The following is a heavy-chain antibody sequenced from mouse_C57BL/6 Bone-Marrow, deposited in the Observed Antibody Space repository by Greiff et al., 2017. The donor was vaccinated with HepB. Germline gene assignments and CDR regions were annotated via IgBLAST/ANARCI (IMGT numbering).Heavy chain of an antibody. CDR3: TPMVTPWFAY. D-gene: IGHD2-3*01. V-gene: IGHV14-4*01. CDR2: IDPENGDT. CDR1: GFNIKDDY. J-gene: IGHJ3*01. Sequence: VQLKQSGAELVRPGASVKLSCTASGFNIKDDYMHWVKQRPEQGLEWIGWIDPENGDTEYASKFQGKATITADTSSNTAYLQLSSLTSEDTAVYYCTPMVTPWFAYWGQGTRVTVSA.